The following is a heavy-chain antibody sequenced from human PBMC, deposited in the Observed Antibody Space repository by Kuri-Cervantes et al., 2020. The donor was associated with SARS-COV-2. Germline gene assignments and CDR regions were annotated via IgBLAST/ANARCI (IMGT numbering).Heavy chain of an antibody. CDR3: ARHRAWIQLSRIDY. CDR2: INHSGST. Sequence: SETLSLTCAVYGGSFSGYYWSWIRQPPGKGLEWIGEINHSGSTNYNPSLKSRVTISVDTSKNQFSLKLGSVTAADTAVYYCARHRAWIQLSRIDYWGQGTLVTVSS. J-gene: IGHJ4*02. V-gene: IGHV4-34*01. D-gene: IGHD5-18*01. CDR1: GGSFSGYY.